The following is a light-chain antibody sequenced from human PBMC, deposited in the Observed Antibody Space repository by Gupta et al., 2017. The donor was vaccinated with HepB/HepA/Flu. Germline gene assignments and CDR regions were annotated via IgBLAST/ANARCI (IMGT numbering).Light chain of an antibody. CDR3: CSYAGSSTHYV. CDR2: EVS. J-gene: IGLJ1*01. CDR1: SSDVGSYNL. V-gene: IGLV2-23*02. Sequence: QSALTQPASASGSPGQSITISCTVTSSDVGSYNLVSWYQQHPGKAPKLMIYEVSKRPSGVSNRFSGSKSGNTASLTISGLQAEDEADYYCCSYAGSSTHYVFGTGTKVTVL.